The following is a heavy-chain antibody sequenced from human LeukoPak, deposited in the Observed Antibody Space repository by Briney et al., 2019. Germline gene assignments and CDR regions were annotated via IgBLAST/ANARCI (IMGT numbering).Heavy chain of an antibody. CDR2: INAGNGNT. J-gene: IGHJ4*02. V-gene: IGHV1-3*01. CDR3: ARDRAYCSSTSCYKGWDY. Sequence: ASAKVSCKAYGYTFTSYAMHWVRQAPGQRLEWMGWINAGNGNTKYSQKFQGRVTITRDTSASTAYMELSSLRSEDTAVYYCARDRAYCSSTSCYKGWDYWGQGTLVTVSS. D-gene: IGHD2-2*02. CDR1: GYTFTSYA.